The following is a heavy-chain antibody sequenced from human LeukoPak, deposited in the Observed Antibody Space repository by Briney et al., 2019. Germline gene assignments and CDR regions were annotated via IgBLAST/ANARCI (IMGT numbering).Heavy chain of an antibody. CDR1: GGSISIGGYY. CDR3: ARSGCSGGSCYDY. J-gene: IGHJ4*02. Sequence: PSETLSLTCTVSGGSISIGGYYWSWIRQHPGKGLEWIGYIYYSGSTYYNPSLKSRVTISVDTSKNQFSLKLSSVTAADTAVYYCARSGCSGGSCYDYWGQGTLVTVSS. V-gene: IGHV4-31*03. CDR2: IYYSGST. D-gene: IGHD2-15*01.